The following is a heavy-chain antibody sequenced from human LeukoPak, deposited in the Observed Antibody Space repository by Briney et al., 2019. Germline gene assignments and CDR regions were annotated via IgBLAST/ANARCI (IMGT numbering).Heavy chain of an antibody. D-gene: IGHD4-23*01. V-gene: IGHV4-59*01. CDR1: GGSISSYY. CDR3: ARDKGNHYYYGMDV. J-gene: IGHJ6*02. CDR2: IYYSGST. Sequence: TSETLSLTCTVSGGSISSYYWSWIRQPPGKGLEWIGYIYYSGSTNYNPSLKSRVTISVDTSKNQFSLKLSSVTAADTAVYYCARDKGNHYYYGMDVWGQGTTVTVSS.